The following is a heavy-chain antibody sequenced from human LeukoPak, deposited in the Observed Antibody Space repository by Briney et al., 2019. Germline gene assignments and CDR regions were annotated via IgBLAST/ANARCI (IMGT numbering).Heavy chain of an antibody. V-gene: IGHV3-20*04. Sequence: GGSLRLSCAASGFTFDDYGMSWVRQAPGKGLEWVSGINWNGGSTGYADSVKGRFTISRDNAKNSLYLQMNSLRAEDTALYYCARERVVAATPPVNFDYWGQGTLVTVSS. CDR1: GFTFDDYG. D-gene: IGHD2-15*01. CDR3: ARERVVAATPPVNFDY. J-gene: IGHJ4*02. CDR2: INWNGGST.